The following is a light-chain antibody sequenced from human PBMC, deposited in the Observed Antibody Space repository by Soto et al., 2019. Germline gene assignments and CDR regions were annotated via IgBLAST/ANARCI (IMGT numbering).Light chain of an antibody. CDR3: QQSFSTTWT. J-gene: IGKJ1*01. CDR1: QTILTY. Sequence: DIQMTQSPSSLSASVGDRVTITCRASQTILTYLNWYQQKPGKAPKLLIYAASSLQSGVPSRFSGGGSAKDFTLTISSLQPEDFATYYCQQSFSTTWTFGHGTKVEIK. CDR2: AAS. V-gene: IGKV1-39*01.